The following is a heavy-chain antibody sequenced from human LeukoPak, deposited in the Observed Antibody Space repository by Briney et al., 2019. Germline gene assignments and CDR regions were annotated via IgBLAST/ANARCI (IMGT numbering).Heavy chain of an antibody. D-gene: IGHD3-3*01. Sequence: SQTLSLTCTVSGGSISSGRYYWSWLRQPAGTGLEWIGRIYTSGSTNYNPSLKSRVTISVDTSKNQFSLKLSSVTAADTAVYYCARVKAGRGVVFDYWGQGTLVTVSS. CDR2: IYTSGST. CDR1: GGSISSGRYY. V-gene: IGHV4-61*02. J-gene: IGHJ4*02. CDR3: ARVKAGRGVVFDY.